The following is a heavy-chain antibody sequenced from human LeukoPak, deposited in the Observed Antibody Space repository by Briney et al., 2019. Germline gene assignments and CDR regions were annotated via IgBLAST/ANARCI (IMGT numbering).Heavy chain of an antibody. CDR3: AKEYSSGWYEPRVGDAFDI. D-gene: IGHD6-19*01. Sequence: GGSLRLSCATSGFTFSRDTMNWVRQAPGKGLEWVSYISSSSSTIFYADSVKGRFTISRDNAKNSLYLQMNSLRAEDTALYYCAKEYSSGWYEPRVGDAFDIWGQGTMVTVSS. CDR2: ISSSSSTI. V-gene: IGHV3-48*04. J-gene: IGHJ3*02. CDR1: GFTFSRDT.